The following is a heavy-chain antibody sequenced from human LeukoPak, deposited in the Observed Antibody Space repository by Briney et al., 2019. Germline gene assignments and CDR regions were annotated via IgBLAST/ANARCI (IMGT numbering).Heavy chain of an antibody. Sequence: ASVKVSCKASGYTFTSYGISWVRQAPGQGLEWMVWISAYNGNTNYAQKLQGRVTMTTDTSTSTAYMELRSLRSDDTAVYYCARGLGYCSGGSCYSPWFDPWGQGTLVTVSS. CDR2: ISAYNGNT. CDR3: ARGLGYCSGGSCYSPWFDP. V-gene: IGHV1-18*01. J-gene: IGHJ5*02. D-gene: IGHD2-15*01. CDR1: GYTFTSYG.